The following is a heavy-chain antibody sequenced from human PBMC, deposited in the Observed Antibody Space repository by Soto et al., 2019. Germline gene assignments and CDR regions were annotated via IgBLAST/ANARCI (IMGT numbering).Heavy chain of an antibody. J-gene: IGHJ4*02. CDR3: ARDAYYYGSGSPPFDY. D-gene: IGHD3-10*01. V-gene: IGHV4-34*01. Sequence: SLTCAVYGRSFSGYYWSRIRQPPGKGLEWTGQINHRGSTNYNPSLKSRVTISVDTSKNQFSLKLSSVTAADTALYHCARDAYYYGSGSPPFDYWGQGILPTVSS. CDR2: INHRGST. CDR1: GRSFSGYY.